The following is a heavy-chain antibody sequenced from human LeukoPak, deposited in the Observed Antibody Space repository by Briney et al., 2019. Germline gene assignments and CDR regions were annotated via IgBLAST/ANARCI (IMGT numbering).Heavy chain of an antibody. CDR3: AIATTGRGAFGS. D-gene: IGHD1-1*01. J-gene: IGHJ4*02. V-gene: IGHV3-7*01. CDR1: GFTFRYYA. Sequence: PGGSLRLSCAASGFTFRYYAMHWVRQAPGKGLECVASTNEAGGDKLYVDSVKGRFTISRDNSKNSLSLQMNSLTAEDTAIYYCAIATTGRGAFGSWGQGTLVSVSS. CDR2: TNEAGGDK.